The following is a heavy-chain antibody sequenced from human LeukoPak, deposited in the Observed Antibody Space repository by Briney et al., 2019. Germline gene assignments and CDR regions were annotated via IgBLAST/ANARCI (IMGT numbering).Heavy chain of an antibody. V-gene: IGHV3-23*01. CDR3: ARHFCSSASCSN. D-gene: IGHD2-2*01. CDR2: ITGNGGTT. Sequence: PGGSLRLSCAASGFTFSNYGMNWVRQAPGKGLEWVSGITGNGGTTYYADSVKGRFTISRDNSKNTLYLQMNSLRTEDTAVYYCARHFCSSASCSNWGQGTLVTVSS. CDR1: GFTFSNYG. J-gene: IGHJ4*02.